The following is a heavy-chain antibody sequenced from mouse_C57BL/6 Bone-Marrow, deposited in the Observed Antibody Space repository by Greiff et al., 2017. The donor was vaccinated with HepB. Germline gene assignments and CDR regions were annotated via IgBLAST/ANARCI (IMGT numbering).Heavy chain of an antibody. Sequence: EVMLVESGGGLVQPGGSLKLSCAASGFTFSDYYMYWVRQTPEKRLEWVAYISNGGGSTYYPDTVKGRFTISRDNAKNTLYLQMSRLKSEDTAMYYCARPTYYGNVMDYWGQGTSVTVSS. J-gene: IGHJ4*01. V-gene: IGHV5-12*01. CDR2: ISNGGGST. CDR3: ARPTYYGNVMDY. D-gene: IGHD2-10*01. CDR1: GFTFSDYY.